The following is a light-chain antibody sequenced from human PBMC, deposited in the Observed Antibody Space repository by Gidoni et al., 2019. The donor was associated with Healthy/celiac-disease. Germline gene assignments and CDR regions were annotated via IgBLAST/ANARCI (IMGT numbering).Light chain of an antibody. V-gene: IGKV1-9*01. CDR1: QGISSY. Sequence: DIQLTQSPSFLSASVGDRVTITRRASQGISSYLDWYQQKPGKAPKLLIYAASTLQSGVPSRFSGSGSGTEFTLTISSLQPEDFATYYCQQLNSYPPGTFGQGTKLEIK. CDR3: QQLNSYPPGT. J-gene: IGKJ2*01. CDR2: AAS.